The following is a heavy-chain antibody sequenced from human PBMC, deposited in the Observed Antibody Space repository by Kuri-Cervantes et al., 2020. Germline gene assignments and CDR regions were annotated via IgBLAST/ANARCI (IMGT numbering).Heavy chain of an antibody. V-gene: IGHV3-30-3*01. J-gene: IGHJ4*02. Sequence: GESLKISCAASGFTFSDYYMSWIRQAPGKGLEWVAVISYDGSNKYYADSVKGRFTISRDNSKNTLYLQMNSLRAEDTAVYYCAKFTDGFDYWGQGTLVTVSS. CDR3: AKFTDGFDY. CDR2: ISYDGSNK. D-gene: IGHD5-24*01. CDR1: GFTFSDYY.